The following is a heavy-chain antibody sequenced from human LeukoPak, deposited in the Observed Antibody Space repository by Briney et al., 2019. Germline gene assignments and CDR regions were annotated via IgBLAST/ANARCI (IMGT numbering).Heavy chain of an antibody. CDR3: ARSRLWFGELLDFDY. V-gene: IGHV3-23*01. Sequence: GGSLRLSCAASGFTFSSYAMSWVRQAPGKGLEWVSAISGSGGSTYYADSVKGRFTISRDNSKNTLYLQMDSLRAEDTAVYYCARSRLWFGELLDFDYWGQGTLVTVSS. CDR1: GFTFSSYA. J-gene: IGHJ4*02. D-gene: IGHD3-10*01. CDR2: ISGSGGST.